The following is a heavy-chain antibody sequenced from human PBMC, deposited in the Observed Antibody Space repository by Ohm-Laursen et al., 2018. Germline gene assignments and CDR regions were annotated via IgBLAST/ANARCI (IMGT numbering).Heavy chain of an antibody. CDR2: ICGSGGST. CDR1: GITFSGYA. CDR3: SKGRKWELPLDY. D-gene: IGHD1-26*01. V-gene: IGHV3-23*01. J-gene: IGHJ4*02. Sequence: SLRLSCTASGITFSGYAMNWVRQAPGKGLGRVSGICGSGGSTDYADSVKGRFTIFRNNTKNTLYLQMNSLRAEDTAVYYCSKGRKWELPLDYWGQGTLVTVSS.